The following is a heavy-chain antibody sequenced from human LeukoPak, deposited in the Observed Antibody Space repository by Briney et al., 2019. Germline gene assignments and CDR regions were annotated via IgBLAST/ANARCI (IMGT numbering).Heavy chain of an antibody. D-gene: IGHD6-13*01. CDR1: GGSISSSSYY. CDR3: ASPTPSGYSSSWYTRPEYFQH. J-gene: IGHJ1*01. V-gene: IGHV4-39*01. Sequence: PSETLSLTCTVSGGSISSSSYYWGWIRQPPGKGLEWIGSIYYSGSTYYNPSLKSRVTISVDTSKNQFSLKLSSVTAADTAVYYCASPTPSGYSSSWYTRPEYFQHWGQGTLVTVSS. CDR2: IYYSGST.